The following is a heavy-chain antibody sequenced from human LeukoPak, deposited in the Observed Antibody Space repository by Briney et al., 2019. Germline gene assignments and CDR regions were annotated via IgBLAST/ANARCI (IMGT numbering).Heavy chain of an antibody. CDR2: IYTSGST. Sequence: SETLSLTCTVSGGSISSYYWSWIRQPAGKGLEWIGRIYTSGSTNYNPSLKSRVTMSVDTSKNQFSLKLSSVTAADTAVYYCAREKIVVVPAGWFDPSGQGTLVTVSS. CDR3: AREKIVVVPAGWFDP. D-gene: IGHD2-2*01. CDR1: GGSISSYY. V-gene: IGHV4-4*07. J-gene: IGHJ5*02.